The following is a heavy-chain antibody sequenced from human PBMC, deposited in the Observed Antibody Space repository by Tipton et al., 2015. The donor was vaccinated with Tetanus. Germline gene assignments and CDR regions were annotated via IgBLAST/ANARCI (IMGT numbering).Heavy chain of an antibody. D-gene: IGHD2-15*01. CDR3: ARVEEGYCSGGTCYFAD. V-gene: IGHV4-4*07. CDR2: IYPAGGT. Sequence: TLSLTCTVSRASMNSYYWTWIRQSAGKGLEWIGRIYPAGGTNYNPSLQSRVTMSVDTSKNQCSLNLTSVTAADTAVYYCARVEEGYCSGGTCYFADWGRGTLVTVSS. J-gene: IGHJ4*02. CDR1: RASMNSYY.